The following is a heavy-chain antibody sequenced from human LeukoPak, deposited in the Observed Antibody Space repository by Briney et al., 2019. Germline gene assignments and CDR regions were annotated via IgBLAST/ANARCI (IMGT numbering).Heavy chain of an antibody. CDR1: GGSFTSGSYY. V-gene: IGHV4-39*01. J-gene: IGHJ4*02. CDR2: IYYSGST. CDR3: ARTLDTVVRAHFDY. Sequence: SETLSLICTVSGGSFTSGSYYWGWSRQPPGKGLEWIGSIYYSGSTYYNPSLKSRVTISVDTSKNQFSLRLSSVTAADTAVYYCARTLDTVVRAHFDYWGQGTLVTVSS. D-gene: IGHD4-23*01.